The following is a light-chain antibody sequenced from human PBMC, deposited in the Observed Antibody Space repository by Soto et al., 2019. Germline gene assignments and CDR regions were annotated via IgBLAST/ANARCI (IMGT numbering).Light chain of an antibody. J-gene: IGKJ5*01. CDR2: DAS. CDR3: QQRSNWPIT. CDR1: ESVMRNY. V-gene: IGKV3-11*01. Sequence: EIVLTQSPGTLSLSPGERATLSCRASESVMRNYLAWYQQKPGQAPRLLIYDASNRATGIPARFSGSGPGTDFTLTISSLEPEDFAVYYCQQRSNWPITFGQGTRLE.